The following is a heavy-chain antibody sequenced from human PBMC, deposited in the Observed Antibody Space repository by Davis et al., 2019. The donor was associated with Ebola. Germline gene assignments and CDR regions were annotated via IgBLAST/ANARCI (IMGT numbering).Heavy chain of an antibody. CDR1: GYTFTSHY. CDR3: VRAMPHFSFWTADLIGGMDV. D-gene: IGHD3/OR15-3a*01. J-gene: IGHJ6*02. Sequence: ASVKVSCKASGYTFTSHYVHWVPQAPGPGLEWMGVINPSGGNTTYAQKFQGRVTMTRDTSTSTVYMELSSLRSDETAVYYCVRAMPHFSFWTADLIGGMDVWGQGTTVIVSS. CDR2: INPSGGNT. V-gene: IGHV1-46*01.